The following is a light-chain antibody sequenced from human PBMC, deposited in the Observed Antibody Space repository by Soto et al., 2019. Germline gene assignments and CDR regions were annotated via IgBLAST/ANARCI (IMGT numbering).Light chain of an antibody. J-gene: IGKJ3*01. CDR1: QTVTSNY. CDR2: SAS. CDR3: QQYGSSPPFT. Sequence: ETVLTQSPGTLSLSPGERATLSCRASQTVTSNYLAWFQQKPGQAPRLLIYSASSRATGIPDRFSGSGSGTDFTITISRLEPEDFAMYYCQQYGSSPPFTFGPGTKVDIK. V-gene: IGKV3-20*01.